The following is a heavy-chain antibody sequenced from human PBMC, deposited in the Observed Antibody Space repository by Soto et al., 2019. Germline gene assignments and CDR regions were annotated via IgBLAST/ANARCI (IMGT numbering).Heavy chain of an antibody. Sequence: PSETLSLTCTVSGGSISSYYWSWIRQPPGKGLEWIGYIYYSGSTNYNPSLKSRVTISVDTSKNQFSLKLSSVTAADTAVYYCARLMRTEYYDYVWGSYRYHDAFDIWGQGTMVTVS. CDR2: IYYSGST. V-gene: IGHV4-59*08. J-gene: IGHJ3*02. D-gene: IGHD3-16*02. CDR3: ARLMRTEYYDYVWGSYRYHDAFDI. CDR1: GGSISSYY.